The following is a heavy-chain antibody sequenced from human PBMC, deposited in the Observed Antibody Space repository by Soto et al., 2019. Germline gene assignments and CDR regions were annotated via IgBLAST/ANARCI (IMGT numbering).Heavy chain of an antibody. J-gene: IGHJ4*02. Sequence: GGSLRLSCTASGFTLGAYVMHWVRQAQGKGPEWVAAISADGRDLFYAASVEGRFTISRDNSKNTLFLQMNSLTSEDTSVYSCAKSVPDPACRGGGCHRTFDYWGQGTLVTVSS. CDR1: GFTLGAYV. D-gene: IGHD2-15*01. CDR3: AKSVPDPACRGGGCHRTFDY. CDR2: ISADGRDL. V-gene: IGHV3-30*18.